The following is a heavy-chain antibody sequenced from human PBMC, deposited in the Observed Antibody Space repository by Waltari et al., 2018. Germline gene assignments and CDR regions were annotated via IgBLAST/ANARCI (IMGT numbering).Heavy chain of an antibody. CDR1: GDTFSSHT. Sequence: QVQLVQSGAEVTKPGSSVKVSCKVSGDTFSSHTISWVRQAPGQGLEWMGRIIPILGIEDYAQKFQGRVTITADKSTNTAYMELSSLRSEDTAVYYCAAATKSYGLDVWGLGTTVTVSS. CDR3: AAATKSYGLDV. CDR2: IIPILGIE. J-gene: IGHJ6*02. D-gene: IGHD2-8*01. V-gene: IGHV1-69*02.